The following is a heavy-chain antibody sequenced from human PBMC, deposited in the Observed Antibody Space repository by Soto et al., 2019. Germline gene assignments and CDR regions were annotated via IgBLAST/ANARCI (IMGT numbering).Heavy chain of an antibody. CDR2: ISSSSSTI. Sequence: PGGSLRLSCAASGFTFSSYSMNWVRQAPGKGLEWVSYISSSSSTIYYADSVKGRFTISRDNAKNSLYLQMNSLRDEDTAVYYCASRDDYGDPYYFDYWGQGPLVTVSS. J-gene: IGHJ4*02. D-gene: IGHD4-17*01. CDR1: GFTFSSYS. CDR3: ASRDDYGDPYYFDY. V-gene: IGHV3-48*02.